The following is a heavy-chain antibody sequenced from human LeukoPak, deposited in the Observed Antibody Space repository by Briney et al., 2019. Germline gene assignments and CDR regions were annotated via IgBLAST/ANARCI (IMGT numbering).Heavy chain of an antibody. D-gene: IGHD4-17*01. V-gene: IGHV1-3*01. Sequence: ASVKVSCKASGYTFTSYAMHWVRQAPGQRLEWMGWINAGNGNTKYSQKFQGRVTITRDTSASTAYTELSSLRSEDTAVYYCARDGTVTTFGPEGYFNYWGQGTLVTVSS. CDR2: INAGNGNT. CDR3: ARDGTVTTFGPEGYFNY. CDR1: GYTFTSYA. J-gene: IGHJ4*02.